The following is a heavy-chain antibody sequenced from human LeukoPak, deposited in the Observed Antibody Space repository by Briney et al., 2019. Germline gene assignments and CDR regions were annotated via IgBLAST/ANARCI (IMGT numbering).Heavy chain of an antibody. CDR1: GFTISSYW. CDR2: IKQDGSEK. V-gene: IGHV3-7*01. D-gene: IGHD1-26*01. CDR3: ARGVGASRRNWFDP. J-gene: IGHJ5*02. Sequence: PGGSLRLSCAASGFTISSYWMSWVRQAPGEGLEWVANIKQDGSEKYYVDSVKGRFTISRDNAKNSLYLQMNSLRAEDTAVYYCARGVGASRRNWFDPWGQGALVTVSP.